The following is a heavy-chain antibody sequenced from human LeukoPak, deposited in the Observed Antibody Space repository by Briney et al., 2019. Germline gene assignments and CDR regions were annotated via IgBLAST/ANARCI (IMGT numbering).Heavy chain of an antibody. CDR2: IYYSGTT. Sequence: PSETLSLTCTVSGGSISSYYWSWIRQPPGKGLEWIGYIYYSGTTNYNPSLKSRVTISVDTSKNQFSLKLSSVTAADTAVYYCARGVYIAAAQYAYWGQGTLVTVSS. V-gene: IGHV4-59*01. J-gene: IGHJ4*02. CDR3: ARGVYIAAAQYAY. CDR1: GGSISSYY. D-gene: IGHD6-13*01.